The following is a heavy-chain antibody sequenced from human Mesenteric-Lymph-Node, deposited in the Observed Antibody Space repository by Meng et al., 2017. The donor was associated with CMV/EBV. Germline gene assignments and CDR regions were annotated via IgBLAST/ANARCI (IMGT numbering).Heavy chain of an antibody. Sequence: GESLKISCAASGFTFSSYWMHWVRQAPGKGLVWVSRINSDGSSTSYADSVKGRFTISRDNAKNTLFLQMNSLRAEDTAVYYCARGSGGFDYWGQGTLVTVSS. J-gene: IGHJ4*02. D-gene: IGHD2-15*01. CDR3: ARGSGGFDY. CDR2: INSDGSST. CDR1: GFTFSSYW. V-gene: IGHV3-74*01.